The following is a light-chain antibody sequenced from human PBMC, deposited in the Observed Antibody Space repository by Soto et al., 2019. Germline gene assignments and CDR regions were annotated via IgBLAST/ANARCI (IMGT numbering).Light chain of an antibody. Sequence: EIVMTQSPATLSVSPGERATLSCRASQSVSSNLAWYQQKPGQAPRLLIYAASTRATGLPARFSGSGSGTEFTLTISSLQSEDYAVYYCQQYNDWPRTFGQGTKV. J-gene: IGKJ1*01. CDR3: QQYNDWPRT. CDR2: AAS. V-gene: IGKV3D-15*01. CDR1: QSVSSN.